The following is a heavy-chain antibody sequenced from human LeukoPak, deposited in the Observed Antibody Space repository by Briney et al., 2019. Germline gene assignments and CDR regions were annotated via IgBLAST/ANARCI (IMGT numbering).Heavy chain of an antibody. CDR1: GFTFSNFW. D-gene: IGHD3-22*01. J-gene: IGHJ3*02. CDR2: IRSGGST. V-gene: IGHV3-53*01. CDR3: AREGVYDSSGYNDALDI. Sequence: GGSLRLSCTASGFTFSNFWMGWVRQAPGKGLEWVSVIRSGGSTHYADSVKGRFTISRDNSKNTLHLQMSSLRAEDTAVYYCAREGVYDSSGYNDALDIWGQGTKVTVFS.